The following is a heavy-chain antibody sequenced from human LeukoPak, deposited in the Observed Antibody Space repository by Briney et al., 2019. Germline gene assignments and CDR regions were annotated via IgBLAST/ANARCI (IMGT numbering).Heavy chain of an antibody. CDR1: GGSISSGSYY. V-gene: IGHV4-39*07. J-gene: IGHJ4*02. D-gene: IGHD3-22*01. CDR2: IFYSGST. Sequence: SETLSLTCTVSGGSISSGSYYWGWIRQPPGKGLEWIGSIFYSGSTYYNPSLKSRVTISVDTSKNQFSLKLSSVTAADTAVYYCARAGDRSGYADYWSQGILVTVSS. CDR3: ARAGDRSGYADY.